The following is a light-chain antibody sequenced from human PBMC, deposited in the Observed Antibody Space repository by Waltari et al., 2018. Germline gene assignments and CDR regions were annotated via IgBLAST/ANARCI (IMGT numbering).Light chain of an antibody. V-gene: IGKV3-11*01. J-gene: IGKJ4*01. Sequence: ELVLTQSPATLSLSPGERATLSCRASQSIGTYVAWYPHKPGQPPRLLIYAASNTATGLPPRCSCRCSGSVFPITTSLLEPEYFSVYFCQHRNCSPPTFGGGTKVEIK. CDR1: QSIGTY. CDR3: QHRNCSPPT. CDR2: AAS.